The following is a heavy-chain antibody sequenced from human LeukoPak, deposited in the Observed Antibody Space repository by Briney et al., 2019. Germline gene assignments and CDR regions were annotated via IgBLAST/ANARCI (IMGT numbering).Heavy chain of an antibody. CDR2: IKRDGNEK. D-gene: IGHD3-10*01. Sequence: GGSLRLSCAAYGFTFSRYWMSSVRQAPGKGLEWVANIKRDGNEKNYVDSVKGRFSISRDNAKNSLYLQMDSLRAEDTAVYYCAKEGAYPIITYDSWGQGTLVTVSS. V-gene: IGHV3-7*01. CDR3: AKEGAYPIITYDS. J-gene: IGHJ5*01. CDR1: GFTFSRYW.